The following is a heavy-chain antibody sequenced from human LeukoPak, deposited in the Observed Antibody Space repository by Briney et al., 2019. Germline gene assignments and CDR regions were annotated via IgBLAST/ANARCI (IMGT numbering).Heavy chain of an antibody. J-gene: IGHJ5*02. D-gene: IGHD1-1*01. V-gene: IGHV3-23*01. CDR3: SSPAAPGSLAS. CDR2: ISGNAGST. Sequence: GGSLRLSCAASGFTFSSYVMSWVRQAPGKGLEWVSSISGNAGSTAYADSVKGRLTISRDNSKNTLCLQMNSLRAEDAAVYYWSSPAAPGSLASWGKGPLVTAS. CDR1: GFTFSSYV.